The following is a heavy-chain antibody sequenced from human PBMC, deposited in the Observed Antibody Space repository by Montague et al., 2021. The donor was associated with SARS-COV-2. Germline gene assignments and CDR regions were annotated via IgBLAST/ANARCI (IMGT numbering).Heavy chain of an antibody. D-gene: IGHD3-10*01. CDR1: GGSFSDYY. J-gene: IGHJ6*03. CDR2: INESGST. Sequence: SETLSLTCAVYGGSFSDYYWTWIRQPPGKGLEWIGEINESGSTNYNPSLKSRVTTSVDTSKNQFSLRLSSVTAADTGVYYCARAPFIMIRGVLSGINRYSYYYMDVWDTGTTVTVSS. V-gene: IGHV4-34*01. CDR3: ARAPFIMIRGVLSGINRYSYYYMDV.